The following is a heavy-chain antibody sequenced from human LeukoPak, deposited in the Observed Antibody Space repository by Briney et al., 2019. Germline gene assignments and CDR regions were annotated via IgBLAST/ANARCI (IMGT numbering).Heavy chain of an antibody. CDR2: ISYDGSNK. V-gene: IGHV3-30*18. CDR3: AKDRGYSYGYFDY. CDR1: GFTFSSYC. D-gene: IGHD5-18*01. Sequence: PGRSLRLSCAASGFTFSSYCMHWVCQAPGKGLEWVAVISYDGSNKYYADSVKGRFTISRDNSKNTLYLQMNSLRAEDTAVYYCAKDRGYSYGYFDYWGQGTLVTVSS. J-gene: IGHJ4*02.